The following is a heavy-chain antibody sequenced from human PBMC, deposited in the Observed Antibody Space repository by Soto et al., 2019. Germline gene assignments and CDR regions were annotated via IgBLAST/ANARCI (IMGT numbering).Heavy chain of an antibody. CDR3: ARYELAAFDY. J-gene: IGHJ4*02. CDR1: GGSFSGYY. V-gene: IGHV4-34*01. CDR2: INHSGST. Sequence: QVKLQQWGAGLLKPSETLSLTCAVYGGSFSGYYWSWIRQPPGKGLEWIGEINHSGSTNYNPSLKSRVTISGDTSKNQFSLKLSSVTAADTALYYCARYELAAFDYWCQGTLVTVSS. D-gene: IGHD2-15*01.